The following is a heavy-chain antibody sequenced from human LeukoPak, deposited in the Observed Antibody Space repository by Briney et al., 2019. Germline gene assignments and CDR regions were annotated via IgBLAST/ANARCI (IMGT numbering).Heavy chain of an antibody. V-gene: IGHV1-69*05. CDR2: IIPIFGTA. CDR3: AAGEVGQLFDY. Sequence: ASVKVSCKASGGTFSSYAISWVRQAPGQGLEWMGGIIPIFGTANYAQKFQGRVTITTDESTSTAYMELSSLRSDDTAVYFCAAGEVGQLFDYWGQGTLVTVSS. J-gene: IGHJ4*02. D-gene: IGHD5-24*01. CDR1: GGTFSSYA.